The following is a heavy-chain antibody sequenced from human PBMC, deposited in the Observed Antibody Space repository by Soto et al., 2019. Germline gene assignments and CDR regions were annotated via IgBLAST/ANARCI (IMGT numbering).Heavy chain of an antibody. CDR1: GGAISSYY. D-gene: IGHD3-9*01. CDR3: ARKGPGLRYFDWLPRSNYYYGMDV. Sequence: DTLSLTCTVSGGAISSYYWSWIRQPAGKGLEWIGRIYTSGSTNYNPSLKSRVTMSVDTSKKQFSLKLSSVTAADTAVYNCARKGPGLRYFDWLPRSNYYYGMDVWGQGTTVTVS. CDR2: IYTSGST. J-gene: IGHJ6*02. V-gene: IGHV4-4*07.